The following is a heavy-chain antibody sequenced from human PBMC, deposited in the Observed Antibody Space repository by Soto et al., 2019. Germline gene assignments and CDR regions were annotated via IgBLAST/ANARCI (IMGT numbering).Heavy chain of an antibody. J-gene: IGHJ3*02. Sequence: SLRLSCTASGFTFGDYAMSWFRQAPGEGLEGVGFIRSKAYGGTTEYAASVKGRFTISRDDSKSIAYLQMNSLKTEDTAVYYCTRDAGSDIVVVVAANIAFDIWGQGTMVTVSS. CDR3: TRDAGSDIVVVVAANIAFDI. CDR1: GFTFGDYA. D-gene: IGHD2-15*01. V-gene: IGHV3-49*03. CDR2: IRSKAYGGTT.